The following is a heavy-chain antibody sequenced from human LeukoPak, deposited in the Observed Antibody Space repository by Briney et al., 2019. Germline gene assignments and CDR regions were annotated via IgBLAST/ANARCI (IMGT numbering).Heavy chain of an antibody. Sequence: GGSLRLSCAASGFTFSSYAMNWVRQAPGKGLEWVSTISGSGGRTFYADSVKGRFTIYRDNSKNTLYLQMNSLRVEDTAVYYCAKYGLAGSGRYHDASDIWGQGTMVTVSS. CDR1: GFTFSSYA. CDR2: ISGSGGRT. D-gene: IGHD3-10*01. CDR3: AKYGLAGSGRYHDASDI. V-gene: IGHV3-23*01. J-gene: IGHJ3*02.